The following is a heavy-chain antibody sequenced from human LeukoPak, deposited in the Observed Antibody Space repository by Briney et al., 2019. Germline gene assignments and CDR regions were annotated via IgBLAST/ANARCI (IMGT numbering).Heavy chain of an antibody. D-gene: IGHD6-13*01. Sequence: PGGSLRLSRAASGFTFSSFGMNWVRQAPGKGLEWVAVISYDGSNKYYVDSVKGRFTISRDNSKNTLYLQMNSLRGEDTAVYYCAKRMGPSIAATDLDYWGQGTLVTVSS. CDR2: ISYDGSNK. V-gene: IGHV3-30*18. J-gene: IGHJ4*02. CDR1: GFTFSSFG. CDR3: AKRMGPSIAATDLDY.